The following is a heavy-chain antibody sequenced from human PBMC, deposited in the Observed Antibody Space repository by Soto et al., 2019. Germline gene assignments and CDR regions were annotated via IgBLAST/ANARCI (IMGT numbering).Heavy chain of an antibody. D-gene: IGHD3-3*01. CDR2: IIPIFGTA. V-gene: IGHV1-69*13. J-gene: IGHJ6*02. CDR1: GGTFSSYA. Sequence: GASVKVSCKASGGTFSSYAISWVRQAPGQGLEWMGGIIPIFGTANYAQKFQGRVTITADESTSTAYMELSSLRSEDTAVYYCARGSSYYDFWSGYYSLGYYYGMDVWGQGTTVTVSS. CDR3: ARGSSYYDFWSGYYSLGYYYGMDV.